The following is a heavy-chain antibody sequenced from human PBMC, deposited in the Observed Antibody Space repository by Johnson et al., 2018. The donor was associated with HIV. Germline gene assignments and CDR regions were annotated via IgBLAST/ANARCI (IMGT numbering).Heavy chain of an antibody. J-gene: IGHJ3*02. CDR2: ISYDGSNK. D-gene: IGHD1-26*01. CDR3: AREWELLGSAFDI. Sequence: QVLLVESGGGVVQPGRSLRLSCAASGFTFSSYGMHWVRQAPGKGLEWVSVISYDGSNKNYADSVKGRFTISRDNSKNTLYLQMNSLRAEDTAVYYCAREWELLGSAFDIWGQGTMVTVSS. CDR1: GFTFSSYG. V-gene: IGHV3-30*03.